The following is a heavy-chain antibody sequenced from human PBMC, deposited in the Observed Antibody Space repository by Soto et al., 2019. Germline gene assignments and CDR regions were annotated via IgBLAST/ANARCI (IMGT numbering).Heavy chain of an antibody. CDR2: IYYSGST. CDR1: GGSISSYY. V-gene: IGHV4-59*13. Sequence: SETLSLTCTVSGGSISSYYWSWIRQPPGKGLEWIGYIYYSGSTNYNPSLKSRVTISVDTSKNQFSLKLSSVTAADTAVYYCARSAGLVTVYYFDYWGQGTLVTVSS. CDR3: ARSAGLVTVYYFDY. D-gene: IGHD6-6*01. J-gene: IGHJ4*02.